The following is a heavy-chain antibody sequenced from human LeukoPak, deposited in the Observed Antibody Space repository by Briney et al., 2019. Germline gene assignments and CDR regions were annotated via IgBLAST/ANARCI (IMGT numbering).Heavy chain of an antibody. J-gene: IGHJ4*02. Sequence: ASVKVSCKVSGYTLTELSMHWVRQAPGKGLEWMGGFDPEDGETIYAQKFQGRVTVTEDTSTDTAYMELSSLRSEDTAVYYCATVGAYCGGDCYSGEYYFDYWGQGTLVTVSS. V-gene: IGHV1-24*01. D-gene: IGHD2-21*02. CDR1: GYTLTELS. CDR2: FDPEDGET. CDR3: ATVGAYCGGDCYSGEYYFDY.